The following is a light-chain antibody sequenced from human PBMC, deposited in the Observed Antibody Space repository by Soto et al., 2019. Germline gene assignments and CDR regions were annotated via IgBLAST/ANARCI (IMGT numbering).Light chain of an antibody. V-gene: IGLV6-57*04. CDR3: QSYDGNNVV. J-gene: IGLJ2*01. Sequence: NFMLTQPHSVSESPGKTVTISCTRSSGSIASNHVQWYQQRPGSAPTTVIYNDNQRPSGVPDRFSGSIDSSSNSASLSISGLKTEDEADYYCQSYDGNNVVFGGGTQLTVL. CDR1: SGSIASNH. CDR2: NDN.